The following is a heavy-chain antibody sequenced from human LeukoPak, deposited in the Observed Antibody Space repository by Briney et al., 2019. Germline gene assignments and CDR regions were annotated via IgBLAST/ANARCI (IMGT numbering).Heavy chain of an antibody. V-gene: IGHV4-59*10. CDR1: GGSFSVYY. J-gene: IGHJ6*03. CDR3: ARVVGASGNWNYYYYYMDV. Sequence: SETLSLTCAVYGGSFSVYYWTWIRQPAGKGLEWIGRVYTSGSTNYNPSLKGRVTMSADTSKNQFSLQLSSVTAADTAVYYCARVVGASGNWNYYYYYMDVWGKGTTVTVSS. D-gene: IGHD1-1*01. CDR2: VYTSGST.